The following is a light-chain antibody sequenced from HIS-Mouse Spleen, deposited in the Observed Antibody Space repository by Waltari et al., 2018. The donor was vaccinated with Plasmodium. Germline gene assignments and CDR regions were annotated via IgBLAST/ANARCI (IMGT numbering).Light chain of an antibody. CDR2: QDS. V-gene: IGLV3-1*01. CDR1: TLGHKY. Sequence: SYELTQPPSVSVSPGQTASITRSGETLGHKYACWYPQKPGPSHVLVIYQDSKRPSGIPERFSGSNSGNTATLTISGTQAMDEADYYCQAWDSSTVVFGGGTKLTVL. CDR3: QAWDSSTVV. J-gene: IGLJ2*01.